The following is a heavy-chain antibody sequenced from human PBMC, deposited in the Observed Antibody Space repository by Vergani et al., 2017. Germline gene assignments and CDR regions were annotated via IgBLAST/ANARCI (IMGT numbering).Heavy chain of an antibody. CDR1: GGSISSYC. J-gene: IGHJ6*03. CDR3: ARGDDFWSGYYGFYYYYMDV. V-gene: IGHV4-59*01. CDR2: IYYSGST. Sequence: VQLQESGPGLVKPSETLSLTCTVSGGSISSYCWSWIRQPPGKGLEWIGYIYYSGSTNYNPSLKSRVTISVDTSKNQFSLKLSSVTAADTAVYYCARGDDFWSGYYGFYYYYMDVWGKGTTVTVSS. D-gene: IGHD3-3*01.